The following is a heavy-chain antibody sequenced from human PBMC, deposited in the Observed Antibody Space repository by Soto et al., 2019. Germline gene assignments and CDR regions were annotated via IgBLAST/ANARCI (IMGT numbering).Heavy chain of an antibody. CDR2: IKQDGSAK. V-gene: IGHV3-7*01. CDR1: GFTFSSYW. CDR3: ASWLKTSGWYVLLEGSFDY. Sequence: EVQLVESGGGLVQPGGSLRLSCAASGFTFSSYWMTWVRQAPGKGLEWVANIKQDGSAKSYVDSVKGRFTISRDNAKNSLYLQMNSLRAEDTAVYYCASWLKTSGWYVLLEGSFDYWGQGTLVTVSS. D-gene: IGHD6-19*01. J-gene: IGHJ4*02.